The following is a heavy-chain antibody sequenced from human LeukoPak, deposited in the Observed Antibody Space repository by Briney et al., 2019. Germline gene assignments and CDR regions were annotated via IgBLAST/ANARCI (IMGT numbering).Heavy chain of an antibody. J-gene: IGHJ6*03. CDR1: GGTFSSYA. CDR3: ARVVYDFWSGSYYYYYMDV. D-gene: IGHD3-3*01. V-gene: IGHV1-69*06. Sequence: ASVKVSCKASGGTFSSYAISWVRQAPGQGLEWMGGSIPIFGTANYAQKFQGRVTITADKSTSTAYMELSSLRSEDTAVYYCARVVYDFWSGSYYYYYMDVWGKGTTVTVSS. CDR2: SIPIFGTA.